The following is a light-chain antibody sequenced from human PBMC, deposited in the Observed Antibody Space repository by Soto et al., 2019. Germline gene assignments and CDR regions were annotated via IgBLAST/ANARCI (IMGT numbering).Light chain of an antibody. Sequence: EIVMTQSPATLSVSPGERVTLSCRTSHSVNSHVAWYQQKPGQAPRLLIYGVSTRATGIPARFSGSGSGTEFILTISSLQSEDFAVYYCHQYNNWPRTFGQGTKVDIK. V-gene: IGKV3-15*01. J-gene: IGKJ1*01. CDR3: HQYNNWPRT. CDR2: GVS. CDR1: HSVNSH.